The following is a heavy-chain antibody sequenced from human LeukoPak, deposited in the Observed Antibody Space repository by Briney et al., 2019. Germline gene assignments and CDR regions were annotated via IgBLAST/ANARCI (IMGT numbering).Heavy chain of an antibody. J-gene: IGHJ4*02. V-gene: IGHV3-23*01. CDR2: IGSNPHTT. CDR1: GFSFSAYA. Sequence: GGSLRLSCAASGFSFSAYAMSWVRQAPGKGLEWVSGIGSNPHTTYHADSVKGRFTISRDNSKNTLYLQMNSLRAEDTAVYYCAKGDYYDFDYWGQGTLVTVSS. CDR3: AKGDYYDFDY. D-gene: IGHD3-10*01.